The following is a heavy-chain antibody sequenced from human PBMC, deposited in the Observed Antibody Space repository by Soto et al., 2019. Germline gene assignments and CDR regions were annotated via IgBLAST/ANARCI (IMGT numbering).Heavy chain of an antibody. Sequence: QVQLQESGPGLVKPSESLSLTCAVSGGSISSYYWSWIRQPPGKGLEWIGYIYYSGSTNHNPSLKSRVTISVDTSKNQFSLKLTSGTAADTAVYYCARSRYTSGWWTPPFDYWGQGTLVTVSS. J-gene: IGHJ4*02. D-gene: IGHD6-19*01. CDR1: GGSISSYY. CDR3: ARSRYTSGWWTPPFDY. V-gene: IGHV4-59*01. CDR2: IYYSGST.